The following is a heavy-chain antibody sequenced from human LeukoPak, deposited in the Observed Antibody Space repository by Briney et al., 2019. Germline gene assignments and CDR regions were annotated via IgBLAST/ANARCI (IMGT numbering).Heavy chain of an antibody. CDR3: ARVSSSWYDAFDI. Sequence: GGSLRLSCAASGFTFSSYWMHWVRQAPGKGLVWVSRINSDGSSTSYADCVKGRFTISRDNAKNTLYLQMNSLRAEDTAVYYCARVSSSWYDAFDIWGQGTMVTVSS. CDR2: INSDGSST. D-gene: IGHD6-13*01. J-gene: IGHJ3*02. V-gene: IGHV3-74*01. CDR1: GFTFSSYW.